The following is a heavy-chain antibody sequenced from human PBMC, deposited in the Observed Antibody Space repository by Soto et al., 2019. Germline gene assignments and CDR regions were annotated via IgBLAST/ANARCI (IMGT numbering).Heavy chain of an antibody. Sequence: PSETLSLTCTVSGGSISSSSYYWGWIRQPPGKGLEWIGSIYYSGSTYNNPSLKSRVTISVDTSKNQFSLKLSSVSAADTAVYYCTRGPSGDKVDYWGQGTLVTVSS. J-gene: IGHJ4*02. CDR1: GGSISSSSYY. V-gene: IGHV4-39*07. D-gene: IGHD7-27*01. CDR3: TRGPSGDKVDY. CDR2: IYYSGST.